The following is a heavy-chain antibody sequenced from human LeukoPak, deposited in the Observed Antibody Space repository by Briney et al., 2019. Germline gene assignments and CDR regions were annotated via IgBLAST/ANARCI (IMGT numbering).Heavy chain of an antibody. J-gene: IGHJ6*02. V-gene: IGHV4-31*03. CDR2: IYYSGST. CDR1: GGSISSGGYY. D-gene: IGHD2-15*01. Sequence: PSETLSLTCTVSGGSISSGGYYWSWIRQHPGKGLEWIGYIYYSGSTYYNPSLKSRVTISVDTSKNQFSLKLSSVTAADTAVYYCARIPPYSYYYYHGMDVWGQGTTVTVSS. CDR3: ARIPPYSYYYYHGMDV.